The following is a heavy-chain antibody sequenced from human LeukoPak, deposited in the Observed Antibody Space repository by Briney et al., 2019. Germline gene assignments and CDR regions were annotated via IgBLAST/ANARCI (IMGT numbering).Heavy chain of an antibody. CDR3: AIIPRAAAGPSARSPFHY. Sequence: GGSLRLSCEVSGFTFSSYWMNWVRQAPGKGLEWVANIKQDGSDKYYVDSVKGRFTISRDDAKNSLYLQMNSLRAEDTAVYYCAIIPRAAAGPSARSPFHYWGQGTLVTVSS. D-gene: IGHD6-13*01. CDR2: IKQDGSDK. CDR1: GFTFSSYW. J-gene: IGHJ4*02. V-gene: IGHV3-7*01.